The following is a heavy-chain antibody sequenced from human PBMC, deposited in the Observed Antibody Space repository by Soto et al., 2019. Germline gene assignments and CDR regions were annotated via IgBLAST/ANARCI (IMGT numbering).Heavy chain of an antibody. V-gene: IGHV3-23*01. CDR1: GFTFSSYT. CDR3: AKDESYYDFWSGYYTNAFDI. Sequence: GGSLRLSCAASGFTFSSYTMSWVRQAPGKGLEWVSAISGSGGSTYYADSVKGRFTISRDNSMNTLYLQMNSLRAEDTAVYYCAKDESYYDFWSGYYTNAFDIWGQGTMVTVSS. J-gene: IGHJ3*02. D-gene: IGHD3-3*01. CDR2: ISGSGGST.